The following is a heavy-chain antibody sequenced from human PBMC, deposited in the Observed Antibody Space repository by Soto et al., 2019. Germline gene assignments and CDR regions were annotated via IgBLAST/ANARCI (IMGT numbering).Heavy chain of an antibody. CDR3: ARGSRGSSWYLFYFDY. D-gene: IGHD6-13*01. J-gene: IGHJ4*02. V-gene: IGHV1-69*06. CDR1: GGTFSSYA. Sequence: SVKVSCKASGGTFSSYAISWVRQAPGQGLEWMGGIIPIFGTADYAQKFQGRVTITADKSTSTAYMELSSLRSEDTAVYYCARGSRGSSWYLFYFDYWGQGTLVTVSS. CDR2: IIPIFGTA.